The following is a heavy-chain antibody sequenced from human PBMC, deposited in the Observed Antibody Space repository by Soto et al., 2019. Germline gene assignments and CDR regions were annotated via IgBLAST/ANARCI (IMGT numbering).Heavy chain of an antibody. CDR2: IYYSGST. D-gene: IGHD3-22*01. CDR3: ARRGPDYYDSSSGYYYFDY. V-gene: IGHV4-59*01. Sequence: ASETLSLTCTVSGGSISSYYWSWIRQPPGKGLEWIGYIYYSGSTNYNPSLKSRVTISVDTSKNQFSLYLQMDSLRVEDTAVYYCARRGPDYYDSSSGYYYFDYWGQGTLVTVSS. J-gene: IGHJ4*02. CDR1: GGSISSYY.